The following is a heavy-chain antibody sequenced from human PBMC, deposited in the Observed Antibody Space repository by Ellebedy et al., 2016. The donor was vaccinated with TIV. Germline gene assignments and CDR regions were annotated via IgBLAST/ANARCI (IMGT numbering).Heavy chain of an antibody. CDR1: GYTFIDYD. CDR2: VNPYSGNS. J-gene: IGHJ4*02. D-gene: IGHD1-1*01. V-gene: IGHV1-8*01. Sequence: ASVKVSCXASGYTFIDYDINWVRQATGQGLEWVGWVNPYSGNSVYTDKFQDRVTMTTDTSTSTGYMELRSLRSDDTAVYYCARGGRTTGTIRPLDHWGQGTLVTVSS. CDR3: ARGGRTTGTIRPLDH.